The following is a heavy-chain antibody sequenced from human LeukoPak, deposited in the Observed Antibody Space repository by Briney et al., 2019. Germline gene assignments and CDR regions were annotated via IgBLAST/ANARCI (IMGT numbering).Heavy chain of an antibody. CDR2: LSYSGTT. CDR3: ARKDGDL. Sequence: SETLSLTCAVSGDSISGSYWSWIRQPPGKGLEWIGFLSYSGTTSYNPSLKSRLTISLDTSKNQVSLRLSSVTAADTAVYHCARKDGDLWGQGTLVTVSS. J-gene: IGHJ5*02. CDR1: GDSISGSY. V-gene: IGHV4-59*08.